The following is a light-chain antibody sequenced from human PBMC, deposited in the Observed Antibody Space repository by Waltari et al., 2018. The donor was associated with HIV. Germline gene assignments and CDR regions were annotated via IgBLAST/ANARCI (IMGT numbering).Light chain of an antibody. CDR1: SSNIGVTY. Sequence: SVLTQPPSASGTPGQRVTISCSGSSSNIGVTYVYWYQQLPGTTPKLLIQRNNPRPAVGPDRCSGSKSGTSASLAISGLRSEDEADYYCASWDDSLSGLVFGGGTKLTVL. J-gene: IGLJ2*01. CDR2: RNN. CDR3: ASWDDSLSGLV. V-gene: IGLV1-47*01.